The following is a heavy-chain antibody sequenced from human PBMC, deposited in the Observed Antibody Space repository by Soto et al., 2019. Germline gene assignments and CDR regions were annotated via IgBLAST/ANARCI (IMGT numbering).Heavy chain of an antibody. CDR2: IIPIFGTA. D-gene: IGHD2-15*01. CDR3: SGGSSRRGLRD. V-gene: IGHV1-69*13. CDR1: GGSFSSYA. J-gene: IGHJ4*02. Sequence: GASVKVSCKASGGSFSSYAISWVRQAPGQGLEWMGGIIPIFGTANYAQKFQGRVTITADESTSTAYMELSSLRSEDTAVYYCSGGSSRRGLRDWGQGTLVTVSS.